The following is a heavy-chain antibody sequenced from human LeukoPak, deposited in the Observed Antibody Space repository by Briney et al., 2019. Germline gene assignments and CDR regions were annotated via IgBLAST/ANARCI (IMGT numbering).Heavy chain of an antibody. V-gene: IGHV1-3*01. CDR3: AREDYSYGYYYYYGMDV. CDR1: GYTFTSYA. J-gene: IGHJ6*02. CDR2: INAGNGNT. Sequence: ASVKVSCKASGYTFTSYAMHWVRQAPGQRLEWMGWINAGNGNTKYSQKFRGRVTITRDTSASTAYMELSSLRSEDTAVYYCAREDYSYGYYYYYGMDVWGQGTTVTVSS. D-gene: IGHD5-18*01.